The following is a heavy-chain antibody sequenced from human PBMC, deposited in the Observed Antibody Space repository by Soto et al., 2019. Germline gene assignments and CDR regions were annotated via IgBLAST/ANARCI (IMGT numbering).Heavy chain of an antibody. CDR3: ARKREGGSFPDGWGGYYFYYGMDV. CDR2: IIPIFGTA. V-gene: IGHV1-69*01. D-gene: IGHD1-26*01. CDR1: GGTFSSYA. J-gene: IGHJ6*02. Sequence: QVQLVQSGAEVKKPGSSVKVSCKASGGTFSSYAISWVRQAPGQGLQWMGGIIPIFGTANYAQKFQGRVTIPADESTSTAYRELSSLRAEDTAVYYCARKREGGSFPDGWGGYYFYYGMDVWGQGTTVTVSS.